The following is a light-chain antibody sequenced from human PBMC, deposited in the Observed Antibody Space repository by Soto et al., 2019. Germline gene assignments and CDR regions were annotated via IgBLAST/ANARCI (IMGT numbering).Light chain of an antibody. CDR2: EGS. CDR3: CSYAGSSTLV. CDR1: ISDVGSYNL. J-gene: IGLJ2*01. V-gene: IGLV2-23*01. Sequence: QSALTQPASVSGSPGQSTTISCTGTISDVGSYNLVSWYQQHPGKAPKLMIYEGSKRPSGVSNRFSGSKSGNTASLTISGLQAEDEADYYCCSYAGSSTLVFGGGTKVTVL.